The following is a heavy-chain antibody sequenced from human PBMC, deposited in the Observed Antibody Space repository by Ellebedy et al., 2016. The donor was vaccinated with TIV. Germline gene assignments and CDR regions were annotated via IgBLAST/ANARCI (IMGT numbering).Heavy chain of an antibody. CDR3: ARDFRSDLQPFDY. CDR1: GFTFSDYY. V-gene: IGHV3-11*01. J-gene: IGHJ4*02. Sequence: GESLKISCAASGFTFSDYYMSWIRQAPGKGLEWVSYISSSGSTIYYADSVKGRFTISRDNAKNSLYLQMNSLRAEDTAVYYCARDFRSDLQPFDYWGQGTLVTVSS. CDR2: ISSSGSTI. D-gene: IGHD2-15*01.